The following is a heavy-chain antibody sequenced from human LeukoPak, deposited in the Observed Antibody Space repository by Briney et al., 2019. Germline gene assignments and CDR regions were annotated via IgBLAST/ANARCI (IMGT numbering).Heavy chain of an antibody. CDR3: ARVALKGSGSYFGYYFDY. V-gene: IGHV1-2*02. D-gene: IGHD3-10*01. CDR1: GYTFTGYY. CDR2: INPNSGGT. J-gene: IGHJ4*02. Sequence: ASVKVSCKASGYTFTGYYMHWVRQAPGQGLEWMGWINPNSGGTNYAQKFQGRVTMTRDTSISTAYMELSRLRSDDTAVYYCARVALKGSGSYFGYYFDYWGQETLVTVSS.